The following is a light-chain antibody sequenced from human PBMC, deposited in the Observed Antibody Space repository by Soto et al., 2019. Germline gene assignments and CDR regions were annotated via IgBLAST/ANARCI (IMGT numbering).Light chain of an antibody. CDR3: SSYTSSNSYV. CDR2: DVS. CDR1: SSDVGGYKY. V-gene: IGLV2-14*03. Sequence: QSVLTQPASVSGSPGQSIAISCTGSSSDVGGYKYVSWYQQHPGKAPKLMIYDVSNRPSGVSDRFSGSKSGNTASLTISGLQSEDEADYYCSSYTSSNSYVFVTGTKVTVL. J-gene: IGLJ1*01.